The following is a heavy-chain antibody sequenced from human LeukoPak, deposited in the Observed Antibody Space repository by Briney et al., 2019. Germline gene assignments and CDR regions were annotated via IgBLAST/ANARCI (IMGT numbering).Heavy chain of an antibody. CDR2: ISGRGGST. D-gene: IGHD3-10*01. J-gene: IGHJ4*02. CDR1: GFTFSSYA. V-gene: IGHV3-23*01. CDR3: AKDRYGSGSYYPFAY. Sequence: GGSLRLSCAASGFTFSSYAMSWVRQAPGKGLEWVSAISGRGGSTYYAHSVKGRFTFSRHNHKNTLYLPMNSLRAEDTAVYYCAKDRYGSGSYYPFAYWGQGTLATVSS.